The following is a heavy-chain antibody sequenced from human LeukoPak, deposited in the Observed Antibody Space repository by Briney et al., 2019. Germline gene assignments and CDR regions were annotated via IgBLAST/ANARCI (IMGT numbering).Heavy chain of an antibody. D-gene: IGHD3-10*01. V-gene: IGHV1-69*06. CDR2: IIPIFGTA. CDR3: AGGSGSYSDAFDI. CDR1: GGTFSSYA. Sequence: SVKVSCKASGGTFSSYAISWVRQAPGQGLEWMGGIIPIFGTANYAQKFQGRVTITADKSTSTAYMELSSLRSGDTAVYYCAGGSGSYSDAFDIWGQGTMVTASS. J-gene: IGHJ3*02.